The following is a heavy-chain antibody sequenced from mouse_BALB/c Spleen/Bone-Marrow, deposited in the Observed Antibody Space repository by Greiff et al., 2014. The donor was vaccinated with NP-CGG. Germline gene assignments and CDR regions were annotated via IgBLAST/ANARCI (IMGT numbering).Heavy chain of an antibody. Sequence: VQLKESGGGLVKPGGSLKPSCAASGFTFSSYTMSWVRQTPEKRLEWVAIISSGGSYTYYPDSVKGRFTISRDNAKNTLYLQMSSLKSEDTAMYYCTRDQTGYFAYWGQGTLVTVSA. D-gene: IGHD4-1*01. CDR2: ISSGGSYT. CDR1: GFTFSSYT. CDR3: TRDQTGYFAY. V-gene: IGHV5-6-4*01. J-gene: IGHJ3*01.